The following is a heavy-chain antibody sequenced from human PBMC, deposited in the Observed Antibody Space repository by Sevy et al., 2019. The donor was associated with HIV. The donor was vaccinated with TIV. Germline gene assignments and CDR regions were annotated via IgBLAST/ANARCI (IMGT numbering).Heavy chain of an antibody. CDR2: IKRKIDGGAI. V-gene: IGHV3-15*01. CDR1: GFTFSSAW. D-gene: IGHD5-12*01. J-gene: IGHJ6*01. CDR3: ITDPGYRGYDEEVINYYFYGMDV. Sequence: GGSLRLSCAASGFTFSSAWMSWVRQAPGKGLEWVGRIKRKIDGGAIDYSAPVQGRFSISREDAKNTVYLQMNSLKTEDTALYYCITDPGYRGYDEEVINYYFYGMDVWGQGTTGTGSS.